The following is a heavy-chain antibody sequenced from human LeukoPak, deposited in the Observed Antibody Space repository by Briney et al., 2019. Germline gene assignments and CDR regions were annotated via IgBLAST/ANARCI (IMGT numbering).Heavy chain of an antibody. Sequence: SETLSLTCTVSGGSISSYYWSWIRQPPGKGLEWIGYIYYSGSTYYNPSLESRVTISVDTSKNQFSLKLSSVTAADTAVYYCARDEIGIVGATVSGYYYYMDVWGKGTTVTISS. D-gene: IGHD1-26*01. CDR2: IYYSGST. CDR3: ARDEIGIVGATVSGYYYYMDV. CDR1: GGSISSYY. J-gene: IGHJ6*03. V-gene: IGHV4-59*01.